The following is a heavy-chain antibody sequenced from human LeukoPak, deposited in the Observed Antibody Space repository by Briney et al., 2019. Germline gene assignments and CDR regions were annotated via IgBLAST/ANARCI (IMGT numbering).Heavy chain of an antibody. CDR3: ARRAPSLDYFDY. CDR1: SHSIRISEYY. Sequence: SETLSLTCTVSSHSIRISEYYWDWIRQPPGKGLEWIGNIFRTGTTYYNPSLKSRVTISLDMSKNQFSLEMTSVTAADTALYFWARRAPSLDYFDYWGQGTLVTVSS. J-gene: IGHJ4*02. D-gene: IGHD6-13*01. V-gene: IGHV4-38-2*02. CDR2: IFRTGTT.